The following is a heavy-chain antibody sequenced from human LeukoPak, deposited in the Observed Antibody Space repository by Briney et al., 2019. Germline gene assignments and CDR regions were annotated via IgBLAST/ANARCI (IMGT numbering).Heavy chain of an antibody. V-gene: IGHV3-30*02. D-gene: IGHD5-12*01. J-gene: IGHJ4*02. CDR1: GFTFSSYG. Sequence: GGSLRLSCAASGFTFSSYGMHWVRQAPGKGLEWVAFIRSDGSNKYYADSVRGRFTVSRDNSKNTLYLQMNSLRAEDTAVYYCARGPSGYHNTGGQGTLVTVSS. CDR3: ARGPSGYHNT. CDR2: IRSDGSNK.